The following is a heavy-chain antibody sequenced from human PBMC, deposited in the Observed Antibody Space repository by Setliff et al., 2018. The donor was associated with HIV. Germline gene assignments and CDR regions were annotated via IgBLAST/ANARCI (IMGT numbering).Heavy chain of an antibody. J-gene: IGHJ4*02. CDR3: AGRPSFDWLFTGDY. Sequence: SETLSLTCAVYGGSFSGYYWSWIRQPPGKGLEWIGEVNHSGSANYTPSLKGRVTISVDTSKNQFSLRLSSVTAADTAVYYCAGRPSFDWLFTGDYWGQGTLVTVSS. CDR1: GGSFSGYY. V-gene: IGHV4-34*01. CDR2: VNHSGSA. D-gene: IGHD3-9*01.